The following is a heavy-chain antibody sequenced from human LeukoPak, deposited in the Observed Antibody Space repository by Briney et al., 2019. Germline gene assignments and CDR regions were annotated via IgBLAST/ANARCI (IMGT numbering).Heavy chain of an antibody. V-gene: IGHV3-33*01. CDR3: AREHHGSGSYFRGCFDY. CDR2: IWYDGSNE. D-gene: IGHD3-10*01. CDR1: GFTFSSYG. Sequence: GGSLRLTCAASGFTFSSYGMHWVRQAPGKGLEWVAVIWYDGSNEYYADSVKGRFTISRDNSKNTLYLQMNSLRAEDTAVYYCAREHHGSGSYFRGCFDYWGQGTLVTVSS. J-gene: IGHJ4*02.